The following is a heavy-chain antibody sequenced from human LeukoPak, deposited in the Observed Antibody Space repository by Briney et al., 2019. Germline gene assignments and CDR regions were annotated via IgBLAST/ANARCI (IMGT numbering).Heavy chain of an antibody. CDR2: MNPNRGNT. D-gene: IGHD6-13*01. J-gene: IGHJ4*02. CDR3: ARAGGIAAAGTD. CDR1: GYTFTSYD. Sequence: ASVKVSCKASGYTFTSYDINWVRQATGQGLEWMGWMNPNRGNTGYAQKFQGRVTMTRNTSISTAYMELSSLRSEDTAVYYCARAGGIAAAGTDWGQGTLVTVSS. V-gene: IGHV1-8*01.